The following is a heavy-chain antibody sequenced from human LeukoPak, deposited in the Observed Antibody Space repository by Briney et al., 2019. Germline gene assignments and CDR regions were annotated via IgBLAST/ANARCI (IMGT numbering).Heavy chain of an antibody. CDR3: LAAAGIKYYYGMDV. CDR2: IYYSGST. D-gene: IGHD6-13*01. CDR1: GGSISSSSYY. J-gene: IGHJ6*02. V-gene: IGHV4-39*07. Sequence: SETLSLTCTVSGGSISSSSYYWGWLRQPPGKGLEWIGSIYYSGSTYYNPSLESRVTISVDTSKNQFSLKLSSVTAADTAVYYCLAAAGIKYYYGMDVWGQGTTVTVSS.